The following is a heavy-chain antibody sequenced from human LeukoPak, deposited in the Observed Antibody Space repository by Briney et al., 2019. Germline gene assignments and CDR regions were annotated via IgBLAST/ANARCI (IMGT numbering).Heavy chain of an antibody. Sequence: ASVKVSCKASGYTFTDYYVHWVRQAPGQGLEWMGIINPSGGSTTYAQKFQGRVTMTRDTSTSAVYMKLSSLRSEDTAVYYCARHRDDAFDIWGQGTVVTVSS. J-gene: IGHJ3*02. V-gene: IGHV1-46*01. CDR2: INPSGGST. CDR3: ARHRDDAFDI. CDR1: GYTFTDYY.